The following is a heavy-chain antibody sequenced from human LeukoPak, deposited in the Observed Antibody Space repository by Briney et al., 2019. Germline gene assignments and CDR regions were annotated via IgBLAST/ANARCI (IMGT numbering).Heavy chain of an antibody. D-gene: IGHD6-13*01. Sequence: GGSLRLSCAASGFTLDDYGMSWVRQAPGKGLEWISGINWNGRSTGYADSVRGRFTISRDNAKNSLYLQMKSLRTEDTALYYCAKDIDNAWDISPTGTGAFHIWGQGTMVTVSS. CDR2: INWNGRST. CDR1: GFTLDDYG. J-gene: IGHJ3*02. CDR3: AKDIDNAWDISPTGTGAFHI. V-gene: IGHV3-20*04.